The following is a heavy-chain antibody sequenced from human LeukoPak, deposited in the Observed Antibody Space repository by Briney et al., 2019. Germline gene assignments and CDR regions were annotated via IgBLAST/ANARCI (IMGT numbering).Heavy chain of an antibody. CDR3: ARDSPQRDRYSSSPDYFDY. V-gene: IGHV3-66*02. D-gene: IGHD6-6*01. CDR1: GFTVSSNY. J-gene: IGHJ4*02. Sequence: GRSLRLSCAASGFTVSSNYMSWVRQAPGKGLERVSVIYSGRSTYYADSVKGRFTISRDNSKNTLYLQMNSLRAEDTAVYYCARDSPQRDRYSSSPDYFDYWGQGTLVTVSS. CDR2: IYSGRST.